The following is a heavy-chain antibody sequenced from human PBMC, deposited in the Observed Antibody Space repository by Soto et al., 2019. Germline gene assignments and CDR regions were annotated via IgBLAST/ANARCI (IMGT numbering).Heavy chain of an antibody. D-gene: IGHD1-26*01. CDR2: IYYSGST. Sequence: SETLSLTCTVSGGSISSYYWSWIRQPPGKGLEWIGYIYYSGSTNYNPSLKSRVTISVDTSKNQFSLKLSSVTAADTAVYYCARDAGLVGARSGYYYYYGMDVWGQGTTVTVSS. CDR1: GGSISSYY. V-gene: IGHV4-59*01. J-gene: IGHJ6*02. CDR3: ARDAGLVGARSGYYYYYGMDV.